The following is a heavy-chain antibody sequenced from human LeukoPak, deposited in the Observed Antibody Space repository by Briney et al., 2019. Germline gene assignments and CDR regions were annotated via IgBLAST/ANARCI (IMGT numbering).Heavy chain of an antibody. CDR3: ARRDLSGWYYFDY. J-gene: IGHJ4*02. CDR1: GGSISSYY. Sequence: SETLSLTCTVSGGSISSYYWSLIRQPAGKGLEWIGRIYTSGSTNYNPSLKSRVTMSVDTSKNQFSLKLSSVTAADTAVYYCARRDLSGWYYFDYWGQGTLVTVSS. D-gene: IGHD6-19*01. CDR2: IYTSGST. V-gene: IGHV4-4*07.